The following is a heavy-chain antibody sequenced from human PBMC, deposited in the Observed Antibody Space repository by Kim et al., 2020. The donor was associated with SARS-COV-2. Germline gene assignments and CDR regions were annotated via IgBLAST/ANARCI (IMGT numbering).Heavy chain of an antibody. V-gene: IGHV4-59*08. CDR3: ARTGVQNGYGLSYYYYYMDV. CDR2: IYYSGST. CDR1: GGSISSYY. J-gene: IGHJ6*03. D-gene: IGHD4-17*01. Sequence: SETLSLTCTVSGGSISSYYWSWIRQPPGKGLEWIGYIYYSGSTNYNPSLKSRVTISVDTSKNQFSLKLSSVTAADTAVYYCARTGVQNGYGLSYYYYYMDVWGKGTTVTVSS.